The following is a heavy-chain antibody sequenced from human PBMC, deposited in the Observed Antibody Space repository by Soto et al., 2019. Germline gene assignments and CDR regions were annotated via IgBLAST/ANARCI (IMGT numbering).Heavy chain of an antibody. Sequence: PGVSLRLSCAPSGFTFRSYAMSWVRQAPGKGMEWVAAISGSGGSTYYADSVKGRFTISRENSKNTLYLQMNSLRAEDAAVYYCAKDLVGSNADYYDYWGQGT. CDR2: ISGSGGST. J-gene: IGHJ4*02. CDR1: GFTFRSYA. D-gene: IGHD2-15*01. V-gene: IGHV3-23*01. CDR3: AKDLVGSNADYYDY.